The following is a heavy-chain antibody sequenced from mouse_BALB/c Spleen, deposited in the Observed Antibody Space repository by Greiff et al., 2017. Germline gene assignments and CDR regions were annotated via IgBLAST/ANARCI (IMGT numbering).Heavy chain of an antibody. J-gene: IGHJ4*01. V-gene: IGHV1S126*01. CDR3: ARGGDYYAMDY. Sequence: VQLKQSGPQLVRPGASVKISCKASGYSFTSYWMHWVKQRPGQGLEWIGMIDPSDSETRLNQKFKDKATLTVDKSSSTAYMQLSSPTSEDSAVYYCARGGDYYAMDYWGQGTSVTVSS. CDR1: GYSFTSYW. CDR2: IDPSDSET.